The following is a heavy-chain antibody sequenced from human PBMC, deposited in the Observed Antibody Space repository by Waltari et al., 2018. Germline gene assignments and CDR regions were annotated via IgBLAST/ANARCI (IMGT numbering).Heavy chain of an antibody. Sequence: QVQLQQWGAGLLKPSETLSLTCAVYGGSFSGHYWGWIRQSPGKGLEWIGEINHSGSTNYNPSLKSRVTISVDTSKNQFSLKLSFVTAADTAVYYCAKKRGNYGAQPGAFDIWGQGTMVTVSS. J-gene: IGHJ3*02. D-gene: IGHD3-16*01. CDR2: INHSGST. CDR1: GGSFSGHY. V-gene: IGHV4-34*01. CDR3: AKKRGNYGAQPGAFDI.